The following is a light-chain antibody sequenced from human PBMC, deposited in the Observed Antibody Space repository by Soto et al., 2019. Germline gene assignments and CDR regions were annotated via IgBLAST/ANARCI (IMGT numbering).Light chain of an antibody. CDR1: QGIRNR. Sequence: DIQMTQSPSSVSASVGDRVTITCRASQGIRNRLAWYQQHPGKAPKLLIYSASSLQSGVPSRFSGGGSGTHFTLIISSLQPEDFATYYCQQTNTFFPLTFGGGTKVEIK. CDR2: SAS. CDR3: QQTNTFFPLT. V-gene: IGKV1-12*01. J-gene: IGKJ4*01.